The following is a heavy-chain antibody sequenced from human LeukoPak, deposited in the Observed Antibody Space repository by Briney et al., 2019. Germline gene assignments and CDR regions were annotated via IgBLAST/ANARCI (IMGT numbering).Heavy chain of an antibody. CDR3: ARGGYFYYYMDV. J-gene: IGHJ6*03. CDR2: ISDTGNTI. V-gene: IGHV3-11*01. CDR1: GFTFSDYY. Sequence: PGGSLRLSCAASGFTFSDYYMSWIRQAPGKGLEWVSYISDTGNTIYYADSVKGRFTISRDNAKNSLYLQMSSLRAEDTAVYYCARGGYFYYYMDVWGKGTTVTVSS.